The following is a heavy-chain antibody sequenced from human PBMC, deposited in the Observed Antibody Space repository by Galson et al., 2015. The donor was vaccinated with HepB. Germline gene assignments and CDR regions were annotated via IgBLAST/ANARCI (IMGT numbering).Heavy chain of an antibody. CDR2: IYYSGST. D-gene: IGHD3-22*01. CDR1: GGSISSYY. V-gene: IGHV4-59*01. J-gene: IGHJ5*02. Sequence: SETLSLTCTVSGGSISSYYWSWIRQPPGKGLEWIGYIYYSGSTNYNPSLKSRVTISVDTSKNQFSLKLSSVTAADTAVYYCARGRQPYYYDSSGHNWFDPWGQGTLVTVSS. CDR3: ARGRQPYYYDSSGHNWFDP.